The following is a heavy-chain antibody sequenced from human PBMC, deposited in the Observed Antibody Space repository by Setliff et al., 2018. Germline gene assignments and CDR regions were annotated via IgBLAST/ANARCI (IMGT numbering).Heavy chain of an antibody. CDR2: ISVYSGNT. D-gene: IGHD3-10*01. CDR1: GYTFSSYA. CDR3: ARRPRAVYGSGRRNWFLDY. V-gene: IGHV1-18*01. Sequence: ASVKVSCKASGYTFSSYAISWVRQAPGQGLEWLGCISVYSGNTDYAQNFQGRVTMTADTSTSTAYMELRSLTSDDTAVYYCARRPRAVYGSGRRNWFLDYWGQGTLVTVSS. J-gene: IGHJ4*02.